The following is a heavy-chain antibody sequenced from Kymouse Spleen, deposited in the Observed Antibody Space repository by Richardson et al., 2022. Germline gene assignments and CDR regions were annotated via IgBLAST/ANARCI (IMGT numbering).Heavy chain of an antibody. V-gene: IGHV4-39*01. CDR2: IYYSGST. CDR3: ASRPMVRGVKNYYGMDV. Sequence: QLQLQESGPGLVKPSETLSLTCTVSGGSISSSSYYWGWIRQPPGKGLEWIGSIYYSGSTYYNPSLKSRVTISVDTSKNQFSLKLSSVTAADTAVYYCASRPMVRGVKNYYGMDVWGQGTTVTVSS. CDR1: GGSISSSSYY. J-gene: IGHJ6*02. D-gene: IGHD3-10*01.